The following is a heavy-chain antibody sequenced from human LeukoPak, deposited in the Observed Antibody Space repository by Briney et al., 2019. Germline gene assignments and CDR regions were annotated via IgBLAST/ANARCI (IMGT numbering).Heavy chain of an antibody. CDR2: LNSDGSST. J-gene: IGHJ4*02. V-gene: IGHV3-74*01. D-gene: IGHD1-26*01. CDR1: GFTFSSYW. CDR3: AREVGGSYYFDY. Sequence: PGGSLRLSCAASGFTFSSYWMHWVRQAPGKGLVWVSRLNSDGSSTSYADSVKGRFTISRGNAKNTLYLQMNSLRAEDTAMYYCAREVGGSYYFDYWGQGTLVTVSS.